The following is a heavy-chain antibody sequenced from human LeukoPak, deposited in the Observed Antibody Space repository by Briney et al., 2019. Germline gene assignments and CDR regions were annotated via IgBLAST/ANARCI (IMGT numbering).Heavy chain of an antibody. CDR2: IYYSGST. Sequence: SETLSLTCTVSGGSISSSSYYWGWIRQPPGKGLEWIGSIYYSGSTYYNPSLKSRVTISVDTSKNQFSLKLSSVTAADTAVYYCARGETADCSGGSCYSVFDYWGQGTLVTVSS. D-gene: IGHD2-15*01. CDR3: ARGETADCSGGSCYSVFDY. CDR1: GGSISSSSYY. J-gene: IGHJ4*02. V-gene: IGHV4-39*07.